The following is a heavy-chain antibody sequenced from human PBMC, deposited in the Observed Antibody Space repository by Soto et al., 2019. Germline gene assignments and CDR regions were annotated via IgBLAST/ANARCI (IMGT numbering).Heavy chain of an antibody. J-gene: IGHJ4*02. Sequence: QVQLQQWGAGLLKPSETLSLTCAVYGGSLSGYYWSWIRQPPGKGLEWIGEINHSGNTNYNPCLKSRVTISVDTSKNQFSLKLSSVTAADTAVYYCARKAVRGVPRHWGQGTLVTVSS. V-gene: IGHV4-34*01. CDR2: INHSGNT. CDR3: ARKAVRGVPRH. D-gene: IGHD3-10*01. CDR1: GGSLSGYY.